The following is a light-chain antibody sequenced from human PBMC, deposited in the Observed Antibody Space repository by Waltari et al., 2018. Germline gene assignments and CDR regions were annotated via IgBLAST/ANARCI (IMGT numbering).Light chain of an antibody. V-gene: IGKV3-11*01. CDR3: QQRRNWPWT. J-gene: IGKJ1*01. Sequence: ETVLTQSPATLSLSPGDRATFSCRASQNIDSYLAWYQQKPGPALRFLIFDAFNRPTGIPARFSGSRSGTDFNLTISSLESEDFAIYYCQQRRNWPWTFGQGTRVEIK. CDR2: DAF. CDR1: QNIDSY.